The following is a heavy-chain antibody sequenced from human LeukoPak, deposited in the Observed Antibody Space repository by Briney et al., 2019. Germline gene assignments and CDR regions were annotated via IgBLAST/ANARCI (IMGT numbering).Heavy chain of an antibody. CDR3: ARGGPDQPYDFWSGYYNGYFDY. V-gene: IGHV3-30-3*01. Sequence: PGGSLRLSCAASGFTFSSYAMHWVRQAPGKGLERVAVISYDGSNKYYADSVKGRFTISRDNSKNTLYLQMNSLRAEDTAVYYCARGGPDQPYDFWSGYYNGYFDYWGQGTLVTVSS. CDR1: GFTFSSYA. D-gene: IGHD3-3*01. CDR2: ISYDGSNK. J-gene: IGHJ4*02.